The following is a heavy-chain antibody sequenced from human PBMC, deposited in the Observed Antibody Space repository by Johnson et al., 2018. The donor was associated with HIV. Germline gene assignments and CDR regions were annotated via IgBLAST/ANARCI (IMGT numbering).Heavy chain of an antibody. V-gene: IGHV3-23*04. CDR2: ISGSGGST. Sequence: VQLVESGGTVVRPGGSLRLSCAASGFNLDDYGMSWVRQAPGKGLEWVSAISGSGGSTYYADSVKGRFTISRDNSKNTLYLQMNSLRAEDTAVYYCAKTSRGSSWFDAFEIWGQGTMVTVSS. J-gene: IGHJ3*02. CDR3: AKTSRGSSWFDAFEI. CDR1: GFNLDDYG. D-gene: IGHD6-13*01.